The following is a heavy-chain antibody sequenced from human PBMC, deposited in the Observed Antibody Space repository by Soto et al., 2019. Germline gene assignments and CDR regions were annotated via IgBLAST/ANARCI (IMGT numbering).Heavy chain of an antibody. CDR3: ACPQYYYDSSGYYPHPWGMDG. V-gene: IGHV1-8*01. CDR2: MSPNSGNT. D-gene: IGHD3-22*01. CDR1: GYTFTSYD. Sequence: ASVKVSCKASGYTFTSYDINWVRQATGQGLEWMGWMSPNSGNTGYAQKFQGRVTMTRNTSISTAYMELSSLRSEDTAVYYCACPQYYYDSSGYYPHPWGMDGWGQGTTVTVSS. J-gene: IGHJ6*02.